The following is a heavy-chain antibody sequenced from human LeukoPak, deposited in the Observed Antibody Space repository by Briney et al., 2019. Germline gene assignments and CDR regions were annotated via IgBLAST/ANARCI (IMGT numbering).Heavy chain of an antibody. D-gene: IGHD6-13*01. J-gene: IGHJ4*02. Sequence: ETLSLTCAVYGGSFRGSFWTWIRQPPGKGLEWVSSISSSSSYIYYADSVKGRFTISRDNAKNSLYLQMNSLRAEDTAVYYCARDSIAAAVPLDYWGQGTLVTVSS. CDR3: ARDSIAAAVPLDY. V-gene: IGHV3-21*01. CDR2: ISSSSSYI. CDR1: GGSFRGSF.